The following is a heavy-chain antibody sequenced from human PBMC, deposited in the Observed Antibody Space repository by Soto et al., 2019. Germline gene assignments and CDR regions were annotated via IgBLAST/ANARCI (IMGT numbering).Heavy chain of an antibody. CDR3: AKDRGYSGYDFRMEMDY. V-gene: IGHV3-30*18. D-gene: IGHD5-12*01. Sequence: GGSLRLSCAASGFTFSSYGMHWVRQAPGKGLEWVAVISYDGSNKYYADSGKGRFTISRDNSKNTPYMPMNRLRAEDTAVYYCAKDRGYSGYDFRMEMDYWGQGTLVTVSS. CDR1: GFTFSSYG. J-gene: IGHJ4*02. CDR2: ISYDGSNK.